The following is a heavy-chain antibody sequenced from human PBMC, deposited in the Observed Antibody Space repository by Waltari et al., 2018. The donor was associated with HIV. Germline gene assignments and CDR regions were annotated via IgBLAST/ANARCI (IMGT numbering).Heavy chain of an antibody. J-gene: IGHJ3*01. CDR3: AKTYYGPTSYYNVGAFDV. CDR1: GYNFNSFY. CDR2: INPFSGGT. D-gene: IGHD3-10*01. Sequence: VQLVQSGAQVKEPGDSVKVSCRASGYNFNSFYLHWVRQAPGQGLQWVGFINPFSGGTNYAQKFRGRVTLTRDTSIDTSFMELTGLGSDDTAVYYCAKTYYGPTSYYNVGAFDVWGQGTIVSVSS. V-gene: IGHV1-2*02.